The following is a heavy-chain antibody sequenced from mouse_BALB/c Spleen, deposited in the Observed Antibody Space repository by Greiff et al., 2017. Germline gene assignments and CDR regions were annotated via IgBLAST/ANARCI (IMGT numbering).Heavy chain of an antibody. CDR2: ISSGGST. CDR1: GFTFSSYA. J-gene: IGHJ4*01. CDR3: ARSFPHDAMDY. V-gene: IGHV5-6-5*01. Sequence: VQLKESGGGLVKPGGSLKLSCAASGFTFSSYAMSWVRQTPEKRLEWVASISSGGSTYYPDSVKGRFTISRDNARNILYLQMSSLRSEDTAMYYCARSFPHDAMDYWGQGTSVTVSS.